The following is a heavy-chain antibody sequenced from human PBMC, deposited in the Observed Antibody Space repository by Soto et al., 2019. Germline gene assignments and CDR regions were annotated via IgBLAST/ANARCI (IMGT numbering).Heavy chain of an antibody. D-gene: IGHD2-21*02. Sequence: EVQLVESGGAVVQPGGSLRLSCAASGFTFDDYSMHWVRHAPGKGLEWVSGVNWGDSGTYYAYSVKGRFTISRDNSKGSLFLQVNRLRTESTALWYWVRDMNSGGNSGPCDPGGVGTVVTVS. CDR2: VNWGDSGT. V-gene: IGHV3-43*01. CDR3: VRDMNSGGNSGPCDP. J-gene: IGHJ5*02. CDR1: GFTFDDYS.